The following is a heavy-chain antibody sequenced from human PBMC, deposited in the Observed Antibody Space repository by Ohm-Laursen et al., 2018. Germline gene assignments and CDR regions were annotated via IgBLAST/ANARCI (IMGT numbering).Heavy chain of an antibody. V-gene: IGHV1-46*01. CDR1: GYTFTSYY. D-gene: IGHD4-17*01. CDR2: INPSGGST. CDR3: ARGQGDYVVSGNWFDP. Sequence: SVKVSCKASGYTFTSYYMHWVRQAPGQGLEWMGIINPSGGSTSYAQKFQGRVTMTRDTSTSTVYMELSSLRSEDTAVYYCARGQGDYVVSGNWFDPWGQGTLVTVSS. J-gene: IGHJ5*02.